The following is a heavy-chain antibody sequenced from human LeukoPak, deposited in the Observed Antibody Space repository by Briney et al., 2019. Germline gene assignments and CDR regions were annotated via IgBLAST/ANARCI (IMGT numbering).Heavy chain of an antibody. J-gene: IGHJ4*02. CDR2: ISGSGGST. CDR3: AKDMGYTFGHAFDY. Sequence: PGESLRLSCAASGLTFSSHPMGWVRRAPGKGLEWVSPISGSGGSTYYADSVKGRFTISRDNSKNTLYLQMNSLRAEDTAVYDCAKDMGYTFGHAFDYWGQGTLVTVSS. V-gene: IGHV3-23*01. D-gene: IGHD5-18*01. CDR1: GLTFSSHP.